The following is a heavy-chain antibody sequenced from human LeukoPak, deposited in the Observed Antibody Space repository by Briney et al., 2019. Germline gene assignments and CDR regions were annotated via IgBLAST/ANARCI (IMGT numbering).Heavy chain of an antibody. CDR3: ARTQRRGYSYGLLTDFDH. CDR1: GYTFTSYD. J-gene: IGHJ4*02. CDR2: MNPDSGNT. D-gene: IGHD5-18*01. V-gene: IGHV1-8*01. Sequence: ASVKVSCKASGYTFTSYDINWVRQAPGQGLEWMGWMNPDSGNTGYAQKFQGRVTMTRNTSISTAYMELSSLRSEDTAVYYCARTQRRGYSYGLLTDFDHRGQGTLVTVSS.